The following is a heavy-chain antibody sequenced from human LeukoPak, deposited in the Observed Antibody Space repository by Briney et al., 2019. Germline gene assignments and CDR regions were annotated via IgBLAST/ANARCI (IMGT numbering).Heavy chain of an antibody. Sequence: PGGSLRLSCAASGYTVSSNYMSWVRQAPGKGLEWVSVIYSDRSAYYADSVKGRVTIARDNSKNTLYLQMNSLRPEDTAVYYCAVSPNHNYFYYMDVWGNGTTVTVSS. CDR3: AVSPNHNYFYYMDV. CDR1: GYTVSSNY. V-gene: IGHV3-66*02. J-gene: IGHJ6*03. CDR2: IYSDRSA.